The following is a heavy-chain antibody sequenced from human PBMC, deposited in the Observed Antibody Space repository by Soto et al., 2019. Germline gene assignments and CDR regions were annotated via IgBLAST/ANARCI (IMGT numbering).Heavy chain of an antibody. V-gene: IGHV4-59*01. CDR1: GGSISSYY. D-gene: IGHD6-13*01. Sequence: SETLSLTCTVSGGSISSYYWSWIRQPPGKGLEWIGYIYYTGSTNYNPSLKSRITIAVDTSKNQFSLKLSSVTAADTAVYYCARVTYSSSWFYFDYWGQGALVTVSS. CDR2: IYYTGST. J-gene: IGHJ4*02. CDR3: ARVTYSSSWFYFDY.